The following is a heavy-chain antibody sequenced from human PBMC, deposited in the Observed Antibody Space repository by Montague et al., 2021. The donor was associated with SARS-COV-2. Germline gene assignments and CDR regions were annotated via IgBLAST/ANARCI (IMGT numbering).Heavy chain of an antibody. Sequence: SETLSLTCTVSGDSVSRGSSYWSWTRQPPGKGLEWIGYIYYTGSRNYXXXLKSRLTISVDTSKNQFSLKLSSVTAADTAVYYCARHARGEGYTSWFDSWGQGTLVTVSS. CDR2: IYYTGSR. CDR3: ARHARGEGYTSWFDS. D-gene: IGHD5-24*01. V-gene: IGHV4-61*01. CDR1: GDSVSRGSSY. J-gene: IGHJ5*01.